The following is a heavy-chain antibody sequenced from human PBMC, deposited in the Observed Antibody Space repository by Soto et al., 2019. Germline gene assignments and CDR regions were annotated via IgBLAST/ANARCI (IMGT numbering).Heavy chain of an antibody. D-gene: IGHD6-13*01. CDR3: ATKGRWYVGYYYYGMDV. CDR2: ISGSGGST. Sequence: GGSLRLSCAASGVTFSSYAMNWVRQAPGKGLEWVSAISGSGGSTYYADSVKGRFTISRDNSKDTLYLQMNSLRAEDTAVYYCATKGRWYVGYYYYGMDVWGQGTTVTVSS. J-gene: IGHJ6*02. V-gene: IGHV3-23*01. CDR1: GVTFSSYA.